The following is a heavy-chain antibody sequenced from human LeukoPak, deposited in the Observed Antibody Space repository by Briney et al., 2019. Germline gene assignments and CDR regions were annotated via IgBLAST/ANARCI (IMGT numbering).Heavy chain of an antibody. CDR1: GFTFHDYA. Sequence: GGSLRLSCVASGFTFHDYALSWVRQVPGKGLEWVSLISGDGGSASYAGSVKGRFTISRDNSKNSLYLQMNSLRTEDTAFYYCAKASSGSSSRPVDYWGQGTLVTVSS. J-gene: IGHJ4*02. CDR2: ISGDGGSA. V-gene: IGHV3-43*02. D-gene: IGHD3-10*01. CDR3: AKASSGSSSRPVDY.